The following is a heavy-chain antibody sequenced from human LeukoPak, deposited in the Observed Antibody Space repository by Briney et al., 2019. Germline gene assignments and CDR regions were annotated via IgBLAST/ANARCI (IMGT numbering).Heavy chain of an antibody. V-gene: IGHV3-49*03. J-gene: IGHJ5*02. CDR3: TSHAAFDP. CDR1: GFTFGDYA. CDR2: IRSKAYGGTT. Sequence: GGSLRLSCTASGFTFGDYAMSWFRQAPGKGLEWVGFIRSKAYGGTTDYAAPVKGRFTISRDDSKNTVYLQMNSLKIEDTAVYYCTSHAAFDPWGQGTLVTVSS.